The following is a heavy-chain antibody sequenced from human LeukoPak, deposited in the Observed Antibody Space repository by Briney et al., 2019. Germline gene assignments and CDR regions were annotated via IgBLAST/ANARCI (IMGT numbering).Heavy chain of an antibody. CDR1: GFTFSSYG. D-gene: IGHD1-26*01. Sequence: GGSLRLSCAASGFTFSSYGMHWVRQAPGKGLEWVAFIRYDGSNKYYADSVKGRFTISRDNSKNTLYLQMNSLRAEDTAVYYCAKGPPRNIVVGATKDFDYWGQGTLVTVSS. CDR3: AKGPPRNIVVGATKDFDY. CDR2: IRYDGSNK. V-gene: IGHV3-30*02. J-gene: IGHJ4*02.